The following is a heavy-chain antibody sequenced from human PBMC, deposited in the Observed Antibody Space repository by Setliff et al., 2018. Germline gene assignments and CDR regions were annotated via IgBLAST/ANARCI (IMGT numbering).Heavy chain of an antibody. CDR1: GYTFTDHY. CDR3: ARQPMDTIMVTFDY. J-gene: IGHJ4*02. D-gene: IGHD5-12*01. CDR2: INPNNGDT. V-gene: IGHV1-2*06. Sequence: ASVKVSCKASGYTFTDHYLYWVRQAPGQGLECMGRINPNNGDTKSAQKFQGRLTMTRDTSISTAYMELSSLRSDDTAVYYCARQPMDTIMVTFDYWGQGILVTVSS.